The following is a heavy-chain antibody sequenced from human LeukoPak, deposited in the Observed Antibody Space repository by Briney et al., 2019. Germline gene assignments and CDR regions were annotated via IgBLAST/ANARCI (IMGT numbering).Heavy chain of an antibody. D-gene: IGHD2-2*01. CDR3: ARAGLGYCSSTSCPEDYYMDV. V-gene: IGHV1-2*02. J-gene: IGHJ6*03. CDR1: GYTFTGYY. Sequence: GASVKVSCKASGYTFTGYYIHWVRQAPAQGLEWMGWINPNNGGTNYAQKFQGRVTMTRDTSISTAYMELSRLRCDDTAVYYCARAGLGYCSSTSCPEDYYMDVWGKGTTVTVPS. CDR2: INPNNGGT.